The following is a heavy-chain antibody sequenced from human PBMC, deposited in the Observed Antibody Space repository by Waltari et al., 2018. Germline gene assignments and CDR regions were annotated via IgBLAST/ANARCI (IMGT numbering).Heavy chain of an antibody. CDR1: GGSISSSSYY. CDR2: IFYSGST. CDR3: ARPSQAGEDNWFDP. V-gene: IGHV4-39*01. J-gene: IGHJ5*02. D-gene: IGHD7-27*01. Sequence: QLQLQESGPGLVKPSETLSLTCTVPGGSISSSSYYWGWIRQPPGKGLEWIGSIFYSGSTYYNPSLKSRVTISVDTSKNQFSLKLSSVTAADTAVYYCARPSQAGEDNWFDPWGQGTLVTVSS.